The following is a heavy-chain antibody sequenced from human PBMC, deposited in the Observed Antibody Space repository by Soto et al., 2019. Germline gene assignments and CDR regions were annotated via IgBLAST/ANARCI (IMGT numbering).Heavy chain of an antibody. J-gene: IGHJ4*02. Sequence: QVQLVESGGGVVQPGRSLRLSCAASGFTFSSYGMHWVRQAPGKGLEWVAAISNDGRNKYHADSVKGRFTISIDNSKNTLYLQMNSLRGEDTAVYYCVKDLNIAVAGYHFEYSGQVTLVSVSS. CDR2: ISNDGRNK. CDR1: GFTFSSYG. D-gene: IGHD6-13*01. CDR3: VKDLNIAVAGYHFEY. V-gene: IGHV3-30*18.